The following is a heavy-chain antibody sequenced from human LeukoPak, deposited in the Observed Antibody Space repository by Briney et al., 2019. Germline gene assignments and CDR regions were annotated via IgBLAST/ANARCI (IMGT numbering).Heavy chain of an antibody. CDR2: IYTSGST. V-gene: IGHV4-61*02. D-gene: IGHD6-13*01. CDR3: ARSIAAAGGWFDP. Sequence: SQTLSLTCTVSGGSISSGSYYWSWIRQPAGKGLEWIGRIYTSGSTNYNPSLKSRVTISVDTSKNQFSLKLSSVTAADTAVYYCARSIAAAGGWFDPWGQGTLVTVSS. CDR1: GGSISSGSYY. J-gene: IGHJ5*02.